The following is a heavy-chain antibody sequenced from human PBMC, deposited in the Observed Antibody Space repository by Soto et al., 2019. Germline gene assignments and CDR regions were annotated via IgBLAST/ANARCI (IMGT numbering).Heavy chain of an antibody. CDR1: GYSFTNYW. CDR3: AKFGSGSPDYYGMDV. CDR2: IDPSDSYT. D-gene: IGHD3-10*01. V-gene: IGHV5-10-1*01. J-gene: IGHJ6*02. Sequence: PGESLKISCKGSGYSFTNYWISWVRQMPGKGLEWMGRIDPSDSYTKYSPSFQGHVTISADKSITTAYLQWSSLKSSDTAMYYCAKFGSGSPDYYGMDVWGQGTTVTVSS.